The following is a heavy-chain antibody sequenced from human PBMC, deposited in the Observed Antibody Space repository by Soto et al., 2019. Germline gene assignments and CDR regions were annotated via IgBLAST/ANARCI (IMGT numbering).Heavy chain of an antibody. V-gene: IGHV3-74*01. Sequence: GGSPRVSCAASGFTLGGHCRHWVRQAPGKGQVWVSGLTGDWSDPSHAESVKARFTVSRDNARNTLYLHRHRLTVEGTAVCYCIRSAPRTSGRYDPWGQASLVTVS. J-gene: IGHJ5*02. CDR2: LTGDWSDP. CDR1: GFTLGGHC. D-gene: IGHD2-2*01. CDR3: IRSAPRTSGRYDP.